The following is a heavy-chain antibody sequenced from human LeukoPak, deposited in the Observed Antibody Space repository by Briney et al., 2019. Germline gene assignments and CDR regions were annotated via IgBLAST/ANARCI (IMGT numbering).Heavy chain of an antibody. J-gene: IGHJ4*02. Sequence: PGGSLRLSCAASGFTFSNAWMSWVRQAPGKGLEWVGRIKSKTDGGTTDYAAPVKGRFTISREDSKNTLYLQMNSLKTEGAAVYYCTTDPSRGYCSGGSCSAWGQGTLVAVSS. CDR3: TTDPSRGYCSGGSCSA. CDR1: GFTFSNAW. D-gene: IGHD2-15*01. V-gene: IGHV3-15*01. CDR2: IKSKTDGGTT.